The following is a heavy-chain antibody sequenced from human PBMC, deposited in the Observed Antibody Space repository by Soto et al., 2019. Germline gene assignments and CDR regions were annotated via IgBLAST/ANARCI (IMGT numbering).Heavy chain of an antibody. J-gene: IGHJ4*02. Sequence: PSETLSLTCTVSGGSIGSYYWSWIRQPPGKGLEWIGYIYYSGSTNYNPSLKSRVTISVDTSKNQFSLKLSSVTAADAAVYYCARDSSSPRWGQGTLVTVSS. CDR3: ARDSSSPR. CDR2: IYYSGST. CDR1: GGSIGSYY. V-gene: IGHV4-59*01. D-gene: IGHD6-13*01.